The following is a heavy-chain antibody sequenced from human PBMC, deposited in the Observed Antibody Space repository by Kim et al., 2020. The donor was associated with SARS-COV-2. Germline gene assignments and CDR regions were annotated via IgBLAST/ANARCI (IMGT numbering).Heavy chain of an antibody. Sequence: SVKVSCKASGGTFSSYAISWVRQAPGQGLEWMGGIIPIFGTANYAQKFQGRVTITADESTSTAYMELSSLRSEDTAVYYCARPYDSSGYYFGRPLDYWGQGTLVTVSS. V-gene: IGHV1-69*13. D-gene: IGHD3-22*01. CDR3: ARPYDSSGYYFGRPLDY. CDR1: GGTFSSYA. J-gene: IGHJ4*02. CDR2: IIPIFGTA.